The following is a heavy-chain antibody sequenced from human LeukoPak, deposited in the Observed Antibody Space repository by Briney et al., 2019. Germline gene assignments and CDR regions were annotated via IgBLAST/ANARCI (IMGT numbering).Heavy chain of an antibody. D-gene: IGHD5-24*01. Sequence: SETLSLTCAVYGGSFSGYYWSWIRQPPGKGLEWIGEINHSGSTNYNPSLKSRVTISVDTSKNQFSLKLSSVTAADTAVYYCARGEEQLVGYNYYYYGMDVWGQGTTVTVSS. J-gene: IGHJ6*02. CDR3: ARGEEQLVGYNYYYYGMDV. CDR2: INHSGST. V-gene: IGHV4-34*01. CDR1: GGSFSGYY.